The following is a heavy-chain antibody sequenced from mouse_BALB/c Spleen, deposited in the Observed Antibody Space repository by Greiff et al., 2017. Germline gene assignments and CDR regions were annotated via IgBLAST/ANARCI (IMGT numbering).Heavy chain of an antibody. CDR3: AREGNGYYNPLAY. Sequence: EVKLVESGGGLVKPGGSLKLSCAASGFTFSDYYMYWVRQTPEKRLEWVATISDGGSYTYYPDSVKGRFTISRDNAKNNLYLQMSSLKSEDTAMYYCAREGNGYYNPLAYWGQGTLVTVSA. D-gene: IGHD2-3*01. J-gene: IGHJ3*01. V-gene: IGHV5-4*02. CDR1: GFTFSDYY. CDR2: ISDGGSYT.